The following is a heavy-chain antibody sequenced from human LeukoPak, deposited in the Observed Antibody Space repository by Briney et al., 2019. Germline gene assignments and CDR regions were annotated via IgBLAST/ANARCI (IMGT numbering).Heavy chain of an antibody. D-gene: IGHD5-12*01. CDR2: ISAYNGNT. CDR1: GYTFTSYG. J-gene: IGHJ6*02. CDR3: ARDIGPVARGTYYYYYYGMDV. Sequence: ASVKVSCKASGYTFTSYGISWVRQAPGQGPEWMGWISAYNGNTNYAQKLQGRVTMTTDTSTSTAYMELRSLRSDDTAVYYCARDIGPVARGTYYYYYYGMDVWGQGTTVTVSS. V-gene: IGHV1-18*01.